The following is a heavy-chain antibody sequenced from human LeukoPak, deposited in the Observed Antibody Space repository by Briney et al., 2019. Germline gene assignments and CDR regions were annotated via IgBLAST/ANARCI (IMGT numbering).Heavy chain of an antibody. CDR2: IYYTGRT. V-gene: IGHV4-39*01. J-gene: IGHJ5*02. D-gene: IGHD6-13*01. CDR3: AQSLGSSTWIRNCFDL. CDR1: GGSISSSSHC. Sequence: SETLSLTCTVSGGSISSSSHCCAWIRQPPGRTLEWTGSIYYTGRTYYNPSLNSRVTMSVGTSRNQFSLKLSSVTAADTAVYFCAQSLGSSTWIRNCFDLWGQGTLVTVSS.